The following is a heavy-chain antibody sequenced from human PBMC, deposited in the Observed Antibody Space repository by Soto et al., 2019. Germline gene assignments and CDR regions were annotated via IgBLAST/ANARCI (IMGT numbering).Heavy chain of an antibody. CDR1: GFTFSSYA. Sequence: GSLRLSCAASGFTFSSYAVSWVRQAPGKGPEWISSISGSGSTIYYADSVKGRFTISRDNSKNTLYLQMSSLRAEDTAVYYCAKVFYYYDSSGYYYFDYWGQGTLVTVSS. D-gene: IGHD3-22*01. CDR3: AKVFYYYDSSGYYYFDY. CDR2: ISGSGSTI. J-gene: IGHJ4*02. V-gene: IGHV3-23*01.